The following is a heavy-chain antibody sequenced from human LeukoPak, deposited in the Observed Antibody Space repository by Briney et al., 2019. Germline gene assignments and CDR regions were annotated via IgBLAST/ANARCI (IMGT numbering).Heavy chain of an antibody. V-gene: IGHV1-46*01. Sequence: GASVKVSCKASGYTFTSYYMHWVRQAPGQGLEWMGIINPSGGSTSYAQKFQGRVTMTRDTSTSTVYMELSSLRSEDTAVYYCARDQGDRSSGYYSYYFDYWGQGTLVTVSS. CDR2: INPSGGST. CDR3: ARDQGDRSSGYYSYYFDY. J-gene: IGHJ4*02. D-gene: IGHD3-22*01. CDR1: GYTFTSYY.